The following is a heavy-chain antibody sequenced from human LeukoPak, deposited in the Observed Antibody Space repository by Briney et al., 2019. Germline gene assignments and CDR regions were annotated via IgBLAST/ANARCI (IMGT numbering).Heavy chain of an antibody. J-gene: IGHJ4*02. D-gene: IGHD3-10*01. CDR3: ARAGSHWHYVY. Sequence: GGSLRLSCAASGFTFSGFSMSWVRQSPTKGLEWVANIKQDGSEKYYVDSVKGRFTISRDNAKNSLSLQMNNLRVEDTAVYYCARAGSHWHYVYWGQGTVVTVSS. CDR2: IKQDGSEK. CDR1: GFTFSGFS. V-gene: IGHV3-7*01.